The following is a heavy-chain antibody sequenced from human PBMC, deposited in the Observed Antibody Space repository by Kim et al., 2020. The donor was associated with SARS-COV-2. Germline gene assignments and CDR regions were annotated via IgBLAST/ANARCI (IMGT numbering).Heavy chain of an antibody. J-gene: IGHJ4*02. V-gene: IGHV6-1*01. D-gene: IGHD5-12*01. Sequence: SQTLSLTCAISGDSVSTNSAAWNWTRQSPSRGLEWLGRTHYSSRWYNDYAVSVKSRITINPDTSKNQFSLQLNSVTPEDTAVYFCARGWLRSGFKYWGQGTLVTVSS. CDR2: THYSSRWYN. CDR1: GDSVSTNSAA. CDR3: ARGWLRSGFKY.